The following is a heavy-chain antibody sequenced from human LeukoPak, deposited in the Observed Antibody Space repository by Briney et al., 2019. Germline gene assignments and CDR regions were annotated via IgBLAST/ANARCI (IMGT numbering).Heavy chain of an antibody. D-gene: IGHD6-19*01. J-gene: IGHJ4*02. V-gene: IGHV1-69*01. CDR1: GGTFSSYA. CDR3: ARDRYSSGWYGGLRY. Sequence: GASVKVSCKASGGTFSSYAISWVRQAPGQGLEWMGGIIPIFGTANYAQKFQGRVTITADESTSTAYMELSSLRSEDTAVYYCARDRYSSGWYGGLRYWGQGTLVTVSS. CDR2: IIPIFGTA.